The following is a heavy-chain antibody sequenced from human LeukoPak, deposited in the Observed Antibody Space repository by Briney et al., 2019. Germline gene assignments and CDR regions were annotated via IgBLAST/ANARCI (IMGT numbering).Heavy chain of an antibody. CDR2: IDWNDDK. D-gene: IGHD1-1*01. Sequence: SGPALAKPTLTLTLTCTFSGFSLSTSGMCLTWIRQPPGKALEWLAHIDWNDDKYYSTSLKTRLTISKDTSKNQVVLTMTNMDPVDTATYYCARLARGNWNDRFYFYGLDVWGQGTTVTVSS. CDR1: GFSLSTSGMC. J-gene: IGHJ6*02. CDR3: ARLARGNWNDRFYFYGLDV. V-gene: IGHV2-70*01.